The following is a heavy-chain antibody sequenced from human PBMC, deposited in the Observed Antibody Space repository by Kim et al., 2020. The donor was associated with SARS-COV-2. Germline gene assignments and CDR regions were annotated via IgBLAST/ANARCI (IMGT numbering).Heavy chain of an antibody. J-gene: IGHJ5*02. D-gene: IGHD6-19*01. Sequence: SETLSLTCTVSGGSISSYYWSWIRQPPGKGLEWIGYIYYSGSTNYNPSLKSRVTISVDTSKNQFSLKLSSVTAADTAVYYCALRTVAGRGGWFDPWGQGTLVTVSS. CDR3: ALRTVAGRGGWFDP. CDR2: IYYSGST. CDR1: GGSISSYY. V-gene: IGHV4-59*01.